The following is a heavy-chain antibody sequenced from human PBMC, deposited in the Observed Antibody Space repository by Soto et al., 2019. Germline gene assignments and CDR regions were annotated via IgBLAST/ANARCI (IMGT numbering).Heavy chain of an antibody. CDR1: GYAFTGDY. CDR3: AIDPYGGSAPGCSALDA. V-gene: IGHV1-2*02. Sequence: ASVKGSCRAAGYAFTGDYMHWVRQAPGQGLEWMGWINPNSGGTNYAQKFKGRVTMTTDTSTSTAYMELGSLRSDDTAVYYCAIDPYGGSAPGCSALDAWGQGTTVTVPS. J-gene: IGHJ6*02. CDR2: INPNSGGT. D-gene: IGHD2-21*01.